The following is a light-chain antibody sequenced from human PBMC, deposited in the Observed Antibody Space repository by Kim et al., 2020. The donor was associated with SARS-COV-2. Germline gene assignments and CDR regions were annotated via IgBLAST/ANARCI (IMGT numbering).Light chain of an antibody. CDR3: SSYTITHSVV. CDR1: SSDIGAYDF. Sequence: QSALTQPASVSGSPGQSVTISCTGTSSDIGAYDFVSWYQQSPGKAPKLIIYDVTNRPSGISDRFSASKSGNTASLTISGLRAEDEAVYHCSSYTITHSVVFGWGTKLTVL. J-gene: IGLJ2*01. CDR2: DVT. V-gene: IGLV2-14*03.